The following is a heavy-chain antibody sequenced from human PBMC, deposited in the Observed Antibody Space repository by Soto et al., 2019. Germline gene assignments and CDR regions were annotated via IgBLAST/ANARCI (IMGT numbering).Heavy chain of an antibody. J-gene: IGHJ4*02. D-gene: IGHD6-6*01. CDR3: ARSRRSSSSGVGYFDY. CDR1: GYSFTSYW. CDR2: IYPGDSDT. Sequence: GESLKISCKGSGYSFTSYWIGWVRQMPGKGLEWMGIIYPGDSDTRYSPSFQGQVTISADKSISTAYLQWSSLKASDTAMYYCARSRRSSSSGVGYFDYWGQGTLVTVSS. V-gene: IGHV5-51*01.